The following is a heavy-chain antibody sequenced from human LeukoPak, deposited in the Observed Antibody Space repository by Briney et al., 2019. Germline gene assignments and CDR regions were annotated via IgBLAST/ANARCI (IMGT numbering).Heavy chain of an antibody. V-gene: IGHV3-21*01. J-gene: IGHJ4*02. CDR2: ISSSSSYI. CDR1: GFTFSSHS. Sequence: GGSLRLSCAASGFTFSSHSMNWVRQAPGKGLEWVSSISSSSSYIYYADSVKGRFTISRDNAKNSLYLRMNSLRAEDTAVYYCASFGYCSGGSCFDYWGQGTLVTVSS. CDR3: ASFGYCSGGSCFDY. D-gene: IGHD2-15*01.